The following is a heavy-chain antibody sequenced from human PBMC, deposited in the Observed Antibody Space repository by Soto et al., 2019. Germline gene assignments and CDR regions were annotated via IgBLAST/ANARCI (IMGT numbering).Heavy chain of an antibody. CDR2: IKQDGSER. CDR1: GFTFSTYW. D-gene: IGHD5-12*01. V-gene: IGHV3-7*01. J-gene: IGHJ4*02. CDR3: ASQRRDGYFGDY. Sequence: GGSLRLSCVGSGFTFSTYWMTWVRQAPGKGLEWVANIKQDGSERHYVDSVKGRFTISRDNPKNSLYLQMNSLRAEDTAVYYCASQRRDGYFGDYWGQGXLVTVPS.